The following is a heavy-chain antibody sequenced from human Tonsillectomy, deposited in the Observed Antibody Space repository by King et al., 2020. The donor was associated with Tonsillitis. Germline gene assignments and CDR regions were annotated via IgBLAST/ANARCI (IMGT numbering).Heavy chain of an antibody. J-gene: IGHJ4*02. Sequence: VQLVESGGGLAQPGGSLKLSCAASGFTFSGSAMHWVRQASGKGLEWVGRIRSKANNYATAYAASVKGRFTISRDDSKNTVYLQMNSLKTEDTAVYYCTRVAAPEDGDYGDYWGQGALVTVSS. CDR2: IRSKANNYAT. V-gene: IGHV3-73*02. CDR1: GFTFSGSA. CDR3: TRVAAPEDGDYGDY. D-gene: IGHD4-17*01.